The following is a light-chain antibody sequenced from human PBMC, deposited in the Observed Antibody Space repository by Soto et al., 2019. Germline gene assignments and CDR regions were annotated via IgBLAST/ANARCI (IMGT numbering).Light chain of an antibody. V-gene: IGKV3-15*01. J-gene: IGKJ4*01. CDR2: DAS. CDR3: QQCRNWPLT. CDR1: QNVYNN. Sequence: EIVMMQSPATLSVSPGEGATLSCKASQNVYNNLAWYQQRPGQPPRLLIYDASTRATGISARFSGSGYGTELTLTISSLQSEDFAVYFCQQCRNWPLTFGGGTKVDIK.